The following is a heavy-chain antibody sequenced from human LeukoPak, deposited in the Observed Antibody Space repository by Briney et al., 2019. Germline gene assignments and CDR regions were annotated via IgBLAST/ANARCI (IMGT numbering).Heavy chain of an antibody. Sequence: SETLSLTCAVYGGSFSGYYWSWIRHPPGKGLEWIGEINHSGSTNYNPSLKSRVTISVDTSKNQFSLKLSSVTAADTAVYYCARGRNYCSSTSCYRGMGFDYWGQGTLVTVSS. D-gene: IGHD2-2*01. CDR1: GGSFSGYY. CDR3: ARGRNYCSSTSCYRGMGFDY. V-gene: IGHV4-34*01. J-gene: IGHJ4*02. CDR2: INHSGST.